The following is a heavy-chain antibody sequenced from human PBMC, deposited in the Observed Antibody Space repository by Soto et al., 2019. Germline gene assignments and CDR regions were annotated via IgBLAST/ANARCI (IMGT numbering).Heavy chain of an antibody. CDR1: GGSVSSGSYY. CDR3: ARQRRDKDFDY. Sequence: SETLSLTCTVSGGSVSSGSYYWSWNRQPPGKGLEWIGYIYYSGSTNYNPSLKSRVTISVDTSKNQFSLKLSSVTAADTAVYYCARQRRDKDFDYWGQGTLVTVSS. J-gene: IGHJ4*02. CDR2: IYYSGST. V-gene: IGHV4-61*01.